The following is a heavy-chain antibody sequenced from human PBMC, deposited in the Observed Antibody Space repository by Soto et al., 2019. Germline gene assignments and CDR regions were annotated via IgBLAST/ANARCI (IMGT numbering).Heavy chain of an antibody. D-gene: IGHD5-12*01. CDR1: GGSFSGYY. Sequence: SETLSLTCAVYGGSFSGYYWSWIRQPPGKGLEWIGEINHSGSTNYNPSLKSRVTISVDTSKNQFSLQLNSVTPEDTAVYYCARVPNPFRLKIGYEDAFDFWGQGTMVTVSS. CDR3: ARVPNPFRLKIGYEDAFDF. V-gene: IGHV4-34*01. CDR2: INHSGST. J-gene: IGHJ3*01.